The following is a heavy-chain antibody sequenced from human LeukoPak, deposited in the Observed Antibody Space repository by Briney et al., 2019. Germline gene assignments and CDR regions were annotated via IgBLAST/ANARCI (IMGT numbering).Heavy chain of an antibody. CDR2: IYYSGST. D-gene: IGHD6-13*01. V-gene: IGHV4-59*12. CDR3: ARVRGRSSSWQYFDY. CDR1: GGSISTYY. Sequence: SETLSLTCTVSGGSISTYYWSWVRQPPGKGLEWIGYIYYSGSTNYNPSLKSRVTISVDKSKNQFSLKLSSVTAADTAVYYCARVRGRSSSWQYFDYWGQGTLVTVSS. J-gene: IGHJ4*02.